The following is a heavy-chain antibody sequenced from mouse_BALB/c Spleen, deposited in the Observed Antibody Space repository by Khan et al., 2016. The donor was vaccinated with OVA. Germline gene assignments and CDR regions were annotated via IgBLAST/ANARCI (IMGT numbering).Heavy chain of an antibody. CDR1: GYSITRDYA. CDR3: ASELGRYYAMDY. Sequence: EVQLQESGPGLVKPSQSLSLTCTVTGYSITRDYAWNWIRQFPGNKLEWMGYITNSGSTNFNQSSKSRNSITRDTSKNQFFLQLNSVTTEDTATYYCASELGRYYAMDYWGQGTSVTVSS. CDR2: ITNSGST. J-gene: IGHJ4*01. V-gene: IGHV3-2*02. D-gene: IGHD4-1*01.